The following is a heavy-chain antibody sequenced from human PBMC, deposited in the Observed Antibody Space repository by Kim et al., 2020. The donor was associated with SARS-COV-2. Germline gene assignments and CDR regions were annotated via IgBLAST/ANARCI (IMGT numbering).Heavy chain of an antibody. CDR2: INPSGGST. J-gene: IGHJ4*02. CDR1: GYTFTSYY. CDR3: ARDLSDYGSGQFQGY. V-gene: IGHV1-46*01. Sequence: ASVKVSCKASGYTFTSYYMHWVRQAPGQGLEWMGIINPSGGSTSYAQKFQGRVTMTRDTSTSTVYMELSSLRSEDTAVYYCARDLSDYGSGQFQGYWSQGTLVTVSS. D-gene: IGHD3-10*01.